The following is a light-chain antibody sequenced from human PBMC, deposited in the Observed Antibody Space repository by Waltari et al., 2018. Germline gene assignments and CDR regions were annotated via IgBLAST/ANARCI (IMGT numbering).Light chain of an antibody. J-gene: IGKJ1*01. CDR3: RQYNYYPWA. CDR2: RAS. CDR1: QSITTW. Sequence: DIQLTQSPSTLSASVGDRVTITGRASQSITTWLAWVQQTPGKAPKVLIYRASSLESGVPSSLSGGGSGTECALTISSVEPADFTTYDCRQYNYYPWAFGQASEVEIK. V-gene: IGKV1-5*03.